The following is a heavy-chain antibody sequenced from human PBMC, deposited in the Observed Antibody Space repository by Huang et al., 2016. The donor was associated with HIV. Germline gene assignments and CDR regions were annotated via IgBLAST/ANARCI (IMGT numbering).Heavy chain of an antibody. CDR2: VNDGGEI. CDR1: GESLGTYY. CDR3: ARRFRVAATRKWFDP. J-gene: IGHJ5*02. D-gene: IGHD3-10*01. V-gene: IGHV4-34*01. Sequence: QVQLQQWGAGLLKPSETLALTCAVYGESLGTYYWAWIRRPPGKGLQWSGEVNDGGEINYHPALESRVTSSVDTSRNQVSLTLTSMTAADTATYYCARRFRVAATRKWFDPWGQGTLVIVSS.